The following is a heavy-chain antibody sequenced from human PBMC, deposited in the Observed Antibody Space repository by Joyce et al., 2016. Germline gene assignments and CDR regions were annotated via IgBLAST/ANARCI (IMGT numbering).Heavy chain of an antibody. CDR2: ISASVGST. Sequence: EVQLLESGGGLVQPGGSLRLSCAASGFTFSSYAMSWVRQAPGKGLEWVSTISASVGSTYYADSGRGRFTISRDNSEDSLYLHMNSLRAEDTAVYYCATWAPTNYDFWSGYSYYFDNWGQGTLVTVSS. V-gene: IGHV3-23*01. CDR3: ATWAPTNYDFWSGYSYYFDN. J-gene: IGHJ4*02. D-gene: IGHD3-3*01. CDR1: GFTFSSYA.